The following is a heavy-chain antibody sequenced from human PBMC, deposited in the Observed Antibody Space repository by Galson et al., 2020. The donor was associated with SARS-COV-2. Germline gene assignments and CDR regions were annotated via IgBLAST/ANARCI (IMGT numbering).Heavy chain of an antibody. D-gene: IGHD5-12*01. V-gene: IGHV5-51*01. Sequence: GESLKISCKGSGYSFTSYWIAWVRQMPGKGLEWMGIIYPGDSDTRYSPSFQGQVTISADKSISTAYLQWSSLKASDTAMYYCARLAGYNGYDSNCYFDLWGRGTLLTFSS. CDR3: ARLAGYNGYDSNCYFDL. CDR2: IYPGDSDT. CDR1: GYSFTSYW. J-gene: IGHJ2*01.